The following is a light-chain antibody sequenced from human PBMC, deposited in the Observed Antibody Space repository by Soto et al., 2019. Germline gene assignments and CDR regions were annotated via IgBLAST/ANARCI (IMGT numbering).Light chain of an antibody. V-gene: IGLV4-69*01. CDR3: QTWGTGIVV. Sequence: QLVLTQSPSASASLGASVKLTCTLSSGHSSYAIAWHQQQPEKGPRYLMKLNSDGSHSKGDGIPDRFSRSSSGAERYLTISSLQSEDEADYYCQTWGTGIVVFGGGTKVTVL. CDR1: SGHSSYA. J-gene: IGLJ2*01. CDR2: LNSDGSH.